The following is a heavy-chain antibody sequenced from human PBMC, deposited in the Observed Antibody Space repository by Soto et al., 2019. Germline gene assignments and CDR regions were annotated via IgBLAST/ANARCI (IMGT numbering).Heavy chain of an antibody. CDR1: GFTFSSYA. J-gene: IGHJ4*02. V-gene: IGHV3-30-3*01. CDR2: ISYDGSNK. Sequence: QVQLVESGGGVVQPGRSLRLSCAASGFTFSSYAMHWVRQAPGKGLEWVAVISYDGSNKYYADSVKGRFTISRDNSKNTLYLQMNSLRVEDTAVFYCAKDRVESGLGEIDYWGQGTLVTVSS. D-gene: IGHD3-16*01. CDR3: AKDRVESGLGEIDY.